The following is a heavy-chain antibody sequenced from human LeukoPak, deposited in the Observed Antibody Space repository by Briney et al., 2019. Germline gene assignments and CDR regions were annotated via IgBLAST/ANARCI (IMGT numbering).Heavy chain of an antibody. Sequence: PGGSLRLSCAASGFTLGSYWMSWVRQAPGKGLEWVANIKYDGSEKDYVDSVKGRFTISRDNAKNSLYLQMNSLRAEDTAVYYCARDIAPAGLFFDYWGQGTLVTVSS. CDR2: IKYDGSEK. D-gene: IGHD6-13*01. V-gene: IGHV3-7*01. J-gene: IGHJ4*02. CDR1: GFTLGSYW. CDR3: ARDIAPAGLFFDY.